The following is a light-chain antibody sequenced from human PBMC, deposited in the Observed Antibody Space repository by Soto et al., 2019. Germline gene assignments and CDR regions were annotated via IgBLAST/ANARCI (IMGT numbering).Light chain of an antibody. CDR3: QQYYNWPPYT. J-gene: IGKJ2*01. Sequence: EILMTQSPATLSVSPGERATLSCRASQSVSSNLAWYQQKPGQAPRLLIYGASTRATGIPARFSGSGSGTEFTLTISSLESEDFAVYFCQQYYNWPPYTFGQGTKVDIK. V-gene: IGKV3-15*01. CDR1: QSVSSN. CDR2: GAS.